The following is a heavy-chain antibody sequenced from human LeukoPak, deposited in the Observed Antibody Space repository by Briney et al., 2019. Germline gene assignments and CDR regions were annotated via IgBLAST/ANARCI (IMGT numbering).Heavy chain of an antibody. CDR3: ARAWGILNPYDY. D-gene: IGHD3-16*01. Sequence: PSETLSLTCTVSGGSISSYYWSWIRQPPGKGLEWIGYIYYSGSTNYNPSLKSRVTISVDTSKNQFSLKLSSVTAADTAVYYCARAWGILNPYDYWGQGTLVTVSS. J-gene: IGHJ4*02. V-gene: IGHV4-59*01. CDR1: GGSISSYY. CDR2: IYYSGST.